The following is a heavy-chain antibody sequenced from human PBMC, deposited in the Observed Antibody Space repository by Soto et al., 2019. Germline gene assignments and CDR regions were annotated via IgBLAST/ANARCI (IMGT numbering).Heavy chain of an antibody. J-gene: IGHJ4*02. CDR3: AKGFKIADYAGGY. CDR2: ISGSGGST. Sequence: PGGSLRLSCAASGFTFTSYAMTWVRQAPGKGLEWVSAISGSGGSTYYAGSVKGRFAISRDNSKNTLYLQMNSLRDEDTAVYYCAKGFKIADYAGGYWGQGTLVTVSS. CDR1: GFTFTSYA. V-gene: IGHV3-23*01. D-gene: IGHD3-16*01.